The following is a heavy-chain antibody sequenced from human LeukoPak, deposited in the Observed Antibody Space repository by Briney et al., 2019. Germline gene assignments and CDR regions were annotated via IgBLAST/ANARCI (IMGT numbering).Heavy chain of an antibody. CDR2: IYGGGST. D-gene: IGHD1-26*01. CDR1: GFTVSSNY. J-gene: IGHJ4*02. CDR3: ARDSGSYPLGFDY. V-gene: IGHV3-66*02. Sequence: GGSLRLSCAASGFTVSSNYMSWVRQAPGKGLEWVSVIYGGGSTYYADSVKGRFTISRDNSKNTLYLQMNSLRAEDTAVYYCARDSGSYPLGFDYWGQGTLVTVSS.